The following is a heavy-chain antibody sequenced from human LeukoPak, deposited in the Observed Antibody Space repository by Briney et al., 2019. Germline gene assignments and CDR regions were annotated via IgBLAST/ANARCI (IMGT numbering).Heavy chain of an antibody. D-gene: IGHD6-13*01. Sequence: PGGSLRLSCEASGFTFDDYGMHWVRQAPGEGLEWVSTISWNSASVGYVDSVKGRFPISRDNAKKTLYLQMNSLRPEDTALYYCAKDYGYSSSWYDYWGQGTLVTVSS. CDR2: ISWNSASV. CDR1: GFTFDDYG. V-gene: IGHV3-9*01. CDR3: AKDYGYSSSWYDY. J-gene: IGHJ4*02.